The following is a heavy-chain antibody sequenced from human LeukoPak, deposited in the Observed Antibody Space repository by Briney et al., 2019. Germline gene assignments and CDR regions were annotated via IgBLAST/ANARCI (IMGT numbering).Heavy chain of an antibody. Sequence: ASVKVSCKASGYTFSNYAVIWVRQAPGQGREWMGWINTNSGNPTYAQGFTGRFVFSSDTSVSTAYLQITSLKAEDTAVYYCARVKSYSSGWRGREDYYYYMDVWGKGTTVTVSS. CDR1: GYTFSNYA. CDR2: INTNSGNP. CDR3: ARVKSYSSGWRGREDYYYYMDV. D-gene: IGHD6-19*01. V-gene: IGHV7-4-1*02. J-gene: IGHJ6*03.